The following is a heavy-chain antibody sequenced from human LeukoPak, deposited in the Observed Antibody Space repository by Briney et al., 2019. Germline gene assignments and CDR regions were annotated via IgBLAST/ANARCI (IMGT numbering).Heavy chain of an antibody. CDR1: GFTFDDYG. J-gene: IGHJ4*02. CDR2: ISGDGNST. CDR3: AKDRGSYPDY. Sequence: GGSLRLSCAASGFTFDDYGMHWGRQAPGKGLEWVSLISGDGNSTYYADSVKGRFTISRDNSKNSLYLQMNSLRGEDTALYYCAKDRGSYPDYWGQGALVTVSS. D-gene: IGHD1-26*01. V-gene: IGHV3-43*02.